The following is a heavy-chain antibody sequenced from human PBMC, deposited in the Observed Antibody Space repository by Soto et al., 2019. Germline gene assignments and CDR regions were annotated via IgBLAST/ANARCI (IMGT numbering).Heavy chain of an antibody. J-gene: IGHJ6*03. Sequence: PSETLSLTCAVYGGSFSGYYWSWIRQPPGKGLEWIGEINHSGSTNYNPSLKSRVTISVDTSKNQFSPKLSSVTATDTAVYYCARGPVPPARTASYSYALDVWGKGTTVTVS. V-gene: IGHV4-34*01. CDR1: GGSFSGYY. CDR2: INHSGST. D-gene: IGHD2-15*01. CDR3: ARGPVPPARTASYSYALDV.